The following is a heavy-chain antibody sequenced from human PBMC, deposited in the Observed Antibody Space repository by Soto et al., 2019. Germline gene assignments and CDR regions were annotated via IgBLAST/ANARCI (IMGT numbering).Heavy chain of an antibody. J-gene: IGHJ4*02. CDR3: ARDSSPGFGEFFDY. V-gene: IGHV3-33*01. CDR1: GFTFSSYG. D-gene: IGHD3-10*01. CDR2: IWYDGSNK. Sequence: QVQLVESGGGVVQPGRSLRLSCSGSGFTFSSYGMHWVRQAPGKGLEWVAVIWYDGSNKYYADSVKGRFTISRDNSKNTLYLQMNSLRAEDTAVYYCARDSSPGFGEFFDYWGQGTLVTVSS.